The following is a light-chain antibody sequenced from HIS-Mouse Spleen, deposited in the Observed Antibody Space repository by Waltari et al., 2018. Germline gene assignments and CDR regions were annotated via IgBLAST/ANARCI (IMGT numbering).Light chain of an antibody. V-gene: IGLV3-10*01. CDR3: YSTDSSGNHRV. CDR1: ALPKKY. CDR2: EDS. Sequence: SYELTQPPSVSVSPGQTARITCSGDALPKKYAYWYQQKSGKAPVLVIYEDSKRPSGIPERFSGSSSGTMATLTSSGAQVEDEADYYCYSTDSSGNHRVFGGGTKLTVL. J-gene: IGLJ2*01.